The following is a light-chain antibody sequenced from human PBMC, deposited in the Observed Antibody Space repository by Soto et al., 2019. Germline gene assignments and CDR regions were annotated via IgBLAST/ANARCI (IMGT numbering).Light chain of an antibody. J-gene: IGKJ4*01. CDR1: RAINSY. CDR3: QHLNAFPLT. CDR2: GGS. V-gene: IGKV1-9*01. Sequence: IQLTQSPSSLSASVGDRVTITCRASRAINSYLAWYQQEPGKAPKLLIYGGSTLQSGVPSRFSGSGSGTDITLTIISLQSEDFVTYYCQHLNAFPLTFGGGTKVEI.